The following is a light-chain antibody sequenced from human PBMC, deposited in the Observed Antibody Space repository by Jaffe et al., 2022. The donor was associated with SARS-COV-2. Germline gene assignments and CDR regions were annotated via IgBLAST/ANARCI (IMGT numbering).Light chain of an antibody. CDR1: DIGSRS. J-gene: IGLJ3*02. V-gene: IGLV3-21*04. Sequence: SYVLTQPPSLSVAPGRTARISCGGDDIGSRSVHWYQKKPGQAPLLVIYYDSGRPSGIPERFSGSNSGNTATLTISRVEAGDEADYYCQVWDSDSTHRVFGGGTNLAVL. CDR2: YDS. CDR3: QVWDSDSTHRV.